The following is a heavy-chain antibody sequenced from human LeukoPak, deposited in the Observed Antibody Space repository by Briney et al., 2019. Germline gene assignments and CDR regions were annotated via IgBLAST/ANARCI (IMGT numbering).Heavy chain of an antibody. CDR3: ARDLARSDGSGSPGSFDP. CDR2: INPNSGGT. CDR1: GYTFTGYY. D-gene: IGHD3-10*01. J-gene: IGHJ5*02. V-gene: IGHV1-2*02. Sequence: GASVKVSCKASGYTFTGYYMHWVRQAPGQGLEWMGWINPNSGGTNYAQKLQGRVTMTTDTSTSTAYMELRSLRSDDTAVYYCARDLARSDGSGSPGSFDPWGQGTLVTVSS.